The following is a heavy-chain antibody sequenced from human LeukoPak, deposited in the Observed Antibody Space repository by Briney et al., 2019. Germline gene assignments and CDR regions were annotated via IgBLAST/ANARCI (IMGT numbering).Heavy chain of an antibody. V-gene: IGHV4-31*03. CDR1: GGSISSGGYY. CDR2: IYYSGST. CDR3: ARGRLLGWFDP. J-gene: IGHJ5*02. Sequence: PSETLSLTCTVSGGSISSGGYYWSWIRQHPGKGLEWIGYIYYSGSTYYNPSLKSRVTISVDTSKNQFSLKLSSVTAADTAVYYCARGRLLGWFDPWGQGTLVTVSS. D-gene: IGHD2-21*02.